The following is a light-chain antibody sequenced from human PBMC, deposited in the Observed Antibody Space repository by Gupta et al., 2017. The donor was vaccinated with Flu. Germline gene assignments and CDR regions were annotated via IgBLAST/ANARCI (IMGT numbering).Light chain of an antibody. V-gene: IGKV3-15*01. CDR2: GAS. Sequence: PPTRSVSPGERAPLSCRASQSIANNLAWFQQRPGQAPRLIIYGASTRGTTIPARFSGSGSGTDFTLTISSLQSEDFAVYYCQQYHDWPRTFGQGTKVEVK. CDR1: QSIANN. CDR3: QQYHDWPRT. J-gene: IGKJ1*01.